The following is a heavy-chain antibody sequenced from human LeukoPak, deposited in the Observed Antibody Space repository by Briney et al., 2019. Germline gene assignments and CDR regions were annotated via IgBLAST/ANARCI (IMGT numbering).Heavy chain of an antibody. CDR2: INYSGST. J-gene: IGHJ5*02. V-gene: IGHV4-39*01. D-gene: IGHD3-10*01. Sequence: SETLSLTCTVSGGSVSSTTYYWSWIRQPPGKGLEWIASINYSGSTYYNPSLKSRVTISVDTSENQFSLKLSSVTAADTAVYYCARGSGAWFDPWGQGTLVTVSS. CDR3: ARGSGAWFDP. CDR1: GGSVSSTTYY.